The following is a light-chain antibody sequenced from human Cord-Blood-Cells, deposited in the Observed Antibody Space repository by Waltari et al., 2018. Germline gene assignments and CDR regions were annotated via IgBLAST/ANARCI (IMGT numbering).Light chain of an antibody. J-gene: IGLJ2*01. V-gene: IGLV1-44*01. Sequence: QSVLTQLPSASGTPGQRVTISCSGSSSNIGSNTVNWYQQLPGTAPKLLIYSNKQRPSGVPDRFSGSKSGTSASLAISGLQSEDEADYYCAAWDDSLNGVVFGGGTKLTVL. CDR2: SNK. CDR1: SSNIGSNT. CDR3: AAWDDSLNGVV.